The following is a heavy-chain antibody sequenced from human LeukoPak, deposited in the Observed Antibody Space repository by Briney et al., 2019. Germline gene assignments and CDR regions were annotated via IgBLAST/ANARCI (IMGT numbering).Heavy chain of an antibody. CDR2: ISSSSSYI. J-gene: IGHJ4*02. D-gene: IGHD6-13*01. Sequence: GGSLRLSCAASGFTFSSYSMNWVRQAPGKGLEWVSSISSSSSYIYYADSVKGRFTISRDNAKNSLYLQMNSLRAEDTAVYYCARDHCLYSSNEFDYWGQGTLVTVSS. CDR1: GFTFSSYS. CDR3: ARDHCLYSSNEFDY. V-gene: IGHV3-21*01.